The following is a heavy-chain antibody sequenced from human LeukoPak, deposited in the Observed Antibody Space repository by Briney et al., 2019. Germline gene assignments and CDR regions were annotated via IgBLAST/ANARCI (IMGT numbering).Heavy chain of an antibody. D-gene: IGHD2/OR15-2a*01. V-gene: IGHV4-34*01. J-gene: IGHJ3*02. CDR1: GGSFSGYY. CDR2: INHSGST. CDR3: ASSIAEDAFDI. Sequence: SETLSLTCAVYGGSFSGYYWSWIRQPPGKGLEWIGEINHSGSTNYNPSLKSRVTISVDTSKNQFSLKLSSVTAADTAVYYCASSIAEDAFDIWGQGTMVTVSS.